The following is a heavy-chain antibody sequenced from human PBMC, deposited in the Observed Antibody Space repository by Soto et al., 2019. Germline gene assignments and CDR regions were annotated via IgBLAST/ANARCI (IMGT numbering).Heavy chain of an antibody. Sequence: PSEPLSLTCAVSGYSIGSGYYWGWIRQTPGKGLEWIASIYHSGSTYYNPSLKSRVTISVDTSKNQFSLKLTSVTAADTAVYYCARGAATVTPGWFDPWGQGIMVTVSS. CDR2: IYHSGST. CDR3: ARGAATVTPGWFDP. V-gene: IGHV4-38-2*01. J-gene: IGHJ5*02. D-gene: IGHD4-17*01. CDR1: GYSIGSGYY.